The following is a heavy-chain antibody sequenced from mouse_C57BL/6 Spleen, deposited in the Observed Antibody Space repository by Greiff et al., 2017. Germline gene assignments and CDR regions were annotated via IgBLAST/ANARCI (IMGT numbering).Heavy chain of an antibody. CDR1: GYTFTDYE. V-gene: IGHV1-15*01. D-gene: IGHD2-4*01. CDR3: TAPISCDYDGCYALGY. CDR2: IDPDTGGT. J-gene: IGHJ4*01. Sequence: QVQLQQSGAELVRPGASVTLSCKASGYTFTDYEMHWVKQTPVHGLEWIGAIDPDTGGTAYNQKFKGKAILTVDKSSSTAYMELSSLTSEDSAVYYCTAPISCDYDGCYALGYWGQGASVTVSS.